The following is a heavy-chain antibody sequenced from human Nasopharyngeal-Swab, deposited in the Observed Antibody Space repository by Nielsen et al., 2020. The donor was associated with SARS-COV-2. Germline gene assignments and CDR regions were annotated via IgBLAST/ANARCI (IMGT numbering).Heavy chain of an antibody. Sequence: SETLSLTCTVSGGSMSRYWWSWIRQTPGKGLEWIGDIYYIGNTNYHPSLRSRVTMPVDTSKNQFSLRLSSVTAADTAVYYCARSGGQSTEYNWFDTWGQGTLVTVSS. CDR3: ARSGGQSTEYNWFDT. J-gene: IGHJ5*02. V-gene: IGHV4-59*01. CDR2: IYYIGNT. CDR1: GGSMSRYW. D-gene: IGHD2-15*01.